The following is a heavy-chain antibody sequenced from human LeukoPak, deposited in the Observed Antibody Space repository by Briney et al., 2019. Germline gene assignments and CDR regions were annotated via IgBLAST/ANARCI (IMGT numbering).Heavy chain of an antibody. Sequence: SETLSLTCAVYGGSFSGYYWSWIRQPPGKGLEWIGEINHSGSTNYNPSLKSRVTISVDTSKNQFSLKLSSVTAADTAVYYCARGPTITGMANRYFDYWGQGTLVTVSS. V-gene: IGHV4-34*01. CDR3: ARGPTITGMANRYFDY. D-gene: IGHD5-12*01. J-gene: IGHJ4*02. CDR2: INHSGST. CDR1: GGSFSGYY.